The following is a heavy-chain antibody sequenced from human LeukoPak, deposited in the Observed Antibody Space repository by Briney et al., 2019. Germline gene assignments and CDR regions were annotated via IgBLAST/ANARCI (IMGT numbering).Heavy chain of an antibody. V-gene: IGHV3-30*02. CDR1: GFTISSYW. D-gene: IGHD2-8*01. CDR3: AKDKGMDPFDY. CDR2: IRYDGNNK. Sequence: GGSLRLSCAASGFTISSYWMHWLRQAPGQGLEWVAFIRYDGNNKYYADSVKGRFTISRDNCTDTLYLQMNSLRAEDAAIYYCAKDKGMDPFDYWGQGTLVTVSS. J-gene: IGHJ4*02.